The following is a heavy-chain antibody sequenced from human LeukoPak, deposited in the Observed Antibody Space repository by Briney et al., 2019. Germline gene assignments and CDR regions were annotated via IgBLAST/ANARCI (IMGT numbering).Heavy chain of an antibody. CDR3: TRVYGSGSYYSHC. Sequence: GGSLRLSCAASGFTVSSSFMSWVRQAPGKGLEWVSIIYSGGSAYYADSVKGRFTISRDNSKNPLYLQMNSLRAEDTAVYYCTRVYGSGSYYSHCWGQGTLVTVSS. J-gene: IGHJ4*02. V-gene: IGHV3-53*01. CDR2: IYSGGSA. D-gene: IGHD3-10*01. CDR1: GFTVSSSF.